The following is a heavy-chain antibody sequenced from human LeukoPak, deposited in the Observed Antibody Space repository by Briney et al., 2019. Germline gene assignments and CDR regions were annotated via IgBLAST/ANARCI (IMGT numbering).Heavy chain of an antibody. Sequence: PSETLSLTCTVSGGSISSYYWSWIRQPPGKGLEWIGEINHSGSTNYNPSLKSRVTISVDTSKNQFSLKLSSVTAADTAVYYCARQRRVQLWLNWFDPWGQGTLVTVSS. J-gene: IGHJ5*02. V-gene: IGHV4-34*01. D-gene: IGHD5-18*01. CDR1: GGSISSYY. CDR3: ARQRRVQLWLNWFDP. CDR2: INHSGST.